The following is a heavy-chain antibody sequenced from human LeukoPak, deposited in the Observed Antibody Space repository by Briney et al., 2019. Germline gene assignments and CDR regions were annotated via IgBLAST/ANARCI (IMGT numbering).Heavy chain of an antibody. CDR3: ARDGDSSGYNY. V-gene: IGHV1-69*04. CDR1: GGTFSSYA. CDR2: IIPILGIA. J-gene: IGHJ4*02. D-gene: IGHD3-22*01. Sequence: SVKVSCKASGGTFSSYAISWVRQAPGQGLEWMGRIIPILGIANYAQKFQGRVAITADKSTSTAYMELSSLRSEDTAVYYCARDGDSSGYNYWGQGTLVTVSS.